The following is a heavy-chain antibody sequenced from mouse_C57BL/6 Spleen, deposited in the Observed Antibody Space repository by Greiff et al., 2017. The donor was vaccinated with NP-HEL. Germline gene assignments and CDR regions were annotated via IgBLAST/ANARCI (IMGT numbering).Heavy chain of an antibody. Sequence: QVQLQQSGPELVKPGASVKISCKASGYAFSSSWMNWVKQRPGKGLEWIGRIYPGDGDTNYNGKFKGKATLTADKSSSTAYMQLSSLTSEDSAVYFCARSQATGYAMDYWGQGTSVTVSS. D-gene: IGHD3-2*02. CDR3: ARSQATGYAMDY. J-gene: IGHJ4*01. CDR1: GYAFSSSW. CDR2: IYPGDGDT. V-gene: IGHV1-82*01.